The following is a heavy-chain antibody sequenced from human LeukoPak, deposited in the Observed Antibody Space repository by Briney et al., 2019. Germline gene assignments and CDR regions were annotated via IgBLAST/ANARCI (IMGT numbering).Heavy chain of an antibody. CDR3: VRISATTIGSISCYGDFDY. V-gene: IGHV3-35*01. Sequence: GGSLRLSCAASGFTFSNSDMNWVHQAPGKGLEWVSGVSWNGSRTHYADSVKVRFIITRDNSRKLLYLQTNSVRAEDTPVYYCVRISATTIGSISCYGDFDYWGQGTLVTVSS. J-gene: IGHJ4*02. D-gene: IGHD3-3*02. CDR2: VSWNGSRT. CDR1: GFTFSNSD.